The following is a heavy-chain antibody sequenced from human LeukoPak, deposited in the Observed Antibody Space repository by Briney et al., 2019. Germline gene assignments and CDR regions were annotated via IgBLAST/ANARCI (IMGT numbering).Heavy chain of an antibody. J-gene: IGHJ4*02. Sequence: NPGGSLRLSCAASGFDFSHYYMTWLRLVPEKGLEWLSHILAGGSSDSYADSVEGRFTISRDNAKNSVYLQMNNLRVEDTAVYFCARVALYDHLGGNHRLGPQYYFDHWSQGTLVTVSS. CDR2: ILAGGSSD. CDR1: GFDFSHYY. D-gene: IGHD3-16*02. CDR3: ARVALYDHLGGNHRLGPQYYFDH. V-gene: IGHV3-11*01.